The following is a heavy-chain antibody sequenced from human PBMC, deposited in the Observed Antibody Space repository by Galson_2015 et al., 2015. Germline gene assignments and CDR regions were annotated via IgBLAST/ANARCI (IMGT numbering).Heavy chain of an antibody. J-gene: IGHJ4*02. CDR2: IFYTGAA. Sequence: LSLTCSVSGGSISGNYWSLIRQPPGKGLEWIGYIFYTGAANYNPSLKSRVTMSVDTSKNQFSLKLNSVTAADTAVYYCARGERLGLDFWGQGTLVTVSS. CDR3: ARGERLGLDF. V-gene: IGHV4-59*01. D-gene: IGHD1-1*01. CDR1: GGSISGNY.